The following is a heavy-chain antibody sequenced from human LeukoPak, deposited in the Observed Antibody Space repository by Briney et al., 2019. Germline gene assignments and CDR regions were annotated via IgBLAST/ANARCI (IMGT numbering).Heavy chain of an antibody. CDR3: TRTVYYYDSSGYSY. CDR2: IRSKAYGGTT. CDR1: GFIFSDHY. V-gene: IGHV3-49*04. J-gene: IGHJ4*02. Sequence: GGSLRLSCAASGFIFSDHYMDWVRQAPGKGLEWVGSIRSKAYGGTTEYAASVKGRVTISRDDSKSIAYLQMNSLKTEDTAVYYCTRTVYYYDSSGYSYWGQGTRVTVSS. D-gene: IGHD3-22*01.